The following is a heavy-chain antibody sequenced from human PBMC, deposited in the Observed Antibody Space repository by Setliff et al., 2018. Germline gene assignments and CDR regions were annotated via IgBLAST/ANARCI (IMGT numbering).Heavy chain of an antibody. D-gene: IGHD1-1*01. CDR1: GDSMSGAS. V-gene: IGHV4-59*01. Sequence: ASETLSLTCSVSGDSMSGASIWSWIRQPPGRGLEFMGYVFPNGASKYDPSFKSRLTISVDTSKNQFSPKLTSVTAADTAFYFCAKGGTYRYFDFWGQGTLVTVSS. CDR3: AKGGTYRYFDF. CDR2: VFPNGAS. J-gene: IGHJ4*02.